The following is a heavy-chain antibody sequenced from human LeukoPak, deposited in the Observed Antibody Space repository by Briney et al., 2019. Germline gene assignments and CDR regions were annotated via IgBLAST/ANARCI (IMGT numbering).Heavy chain of an antibody. CDR3: AKDSWHDYGDIRGSFVDY. V-gene: IGHV4-39*02. CDR1: GGSISSSSYY. Sequence: SETLSLTCTVSGGSISSSSYYWGWIRQPPGKGLEWIGSIYYSGSTYYNPSLKSRVTISVDTSKNQFSLKLSSVTAADTAVYYCAKDSWHDYGDIRGSFVDYWGQGTLVTVSS. J-gene: IGHJ4*02. D-gene: IGHD4-17*01. CDR2: IYYSGST.